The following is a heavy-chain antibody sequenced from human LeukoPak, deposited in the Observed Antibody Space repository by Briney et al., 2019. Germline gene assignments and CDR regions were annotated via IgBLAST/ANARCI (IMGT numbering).Heavy chain of an antibody. CDR3: ARDVSYGRMDV. D-gene: IGHD4-17*01. J-gene: IGHJ6*02. V-gene: IGHV3-74*01. CDR2: INDDGKTT. Sequence: GGSLRLSCSASGFNFRKTWMRWVRQAPGKGLVWVSQINDDGKTTGYADSVKGRFTVSRDNGKNTLYLHMKSLRAEDTAVYYCARDVSYGRMDVWGQGTTVIVSS. CDR1: GFNFRKTW.